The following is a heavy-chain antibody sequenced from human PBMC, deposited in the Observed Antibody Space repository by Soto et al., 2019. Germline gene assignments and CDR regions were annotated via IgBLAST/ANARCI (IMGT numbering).Heavy chain of an antibody. J-gene: IGHJ4*02. V-gene: IGHV4-59*01. D-gene: IGHD6-19*01. CDR1: GGSISSYY. CDR2: IYYSGST. CDR3: ARDPQSGWLDY. Sequence: SETLSLTCTVSGGSISSYYWSWIRQPPGKGLEWIGYIYYSGSTNYNPSLKSRVTISVDTSKNQFSLKLSSVTAADTAVYYCARDPQSGWLDYWRQGTLVTGSS.